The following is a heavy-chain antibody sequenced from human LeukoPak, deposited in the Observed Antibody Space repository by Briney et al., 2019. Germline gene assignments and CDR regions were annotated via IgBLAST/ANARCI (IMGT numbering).Heavy chain of an antibody. CDR3: ARDIAPSNRGAFDI. D-gene: IGHD2/OR15-2a*01. CDR1: GYTFTSYG. V-gene: IGHV1-69*13. Sequence: SVKVSCKASGYTFTSYGISWVRQAPGQGLEWMGGIIPIFGTANYAQKFQGRVTITADESTSTAYMELSSLRSEDTAVYYCARDIAPSNRGAFDIWGQGTMVTVSS. CDR2: IIPIFGTA. J-gene: IGHJ3*02.